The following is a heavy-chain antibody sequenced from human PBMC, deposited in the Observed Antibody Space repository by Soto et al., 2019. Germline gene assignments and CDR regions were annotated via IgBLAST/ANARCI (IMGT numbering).Heavy chain of an antibody. CDR3: SSVPTPGPTVTTMYYYYGMDV. CDR2: ISGSGGST. J-gene: IGHJ6*02. V-gene: IGHV3-23*01. Sequence: PGGSLRLSCAASGFTFSSYAMSWVRQAPGKGLEWVSAISGSGGSTYYADSVKGRFTISRDNSKNTLYLQMNSLRAEDTAVYYCSSVPTPGPTVTTMYYYYGMDVWGQGTTVTVSS. CDR1: GFTFSSYA. D-gene: IGHD4-4*01.